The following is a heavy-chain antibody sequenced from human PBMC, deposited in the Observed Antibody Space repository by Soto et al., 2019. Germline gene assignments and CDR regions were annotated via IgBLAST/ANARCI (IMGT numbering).Heavy chain of an antibody. V-gene: IGHV3-33*01. J-gene: IGHJ4*02. Sequence: GGSLRLSCAASGFTFSSYGMHWVRQAPGKGLEWVAVIWYDGSNKYYADSVKGRFTISRDNSKNTLYLQMNSLRAEDTSVYYCARDGYGSGSYYIDYWGQGTLVTVSS. CDR1: GFTFSSYG. CDR2: IWYDGSNK. D-gene: IGHD3-10*01. CDR3: ARDGYGSGSYYIDY.